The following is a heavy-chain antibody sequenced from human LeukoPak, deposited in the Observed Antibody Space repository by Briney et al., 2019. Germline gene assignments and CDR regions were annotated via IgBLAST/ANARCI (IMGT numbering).Heavy chain of an antibody. Sequence: ASVKVSCKASGYTFTSYGISWVRQAPGQGLEWMGWINPNSGGTNYAQKFQGRVTMTRDTSISTAYMELSRLRSDDTAVYYCARAYMVRGVIIGGTLDYWGQGTLVTVSS. V-gene: IGHV1-2*02. CDR1: GYTFTSYG. J-gene: IGHJ4*02. CDR3: ARAYMVRGVIIGGTLDY. D-gene: IGHD3-10*01. CDR2: INPNSGGT.